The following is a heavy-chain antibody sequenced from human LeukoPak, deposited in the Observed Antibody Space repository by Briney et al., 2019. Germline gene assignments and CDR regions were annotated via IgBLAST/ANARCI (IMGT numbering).Heavy chain of an antibody. Sequence: GGSLRLSCSASGFTFSDYAMHWVRQAPGKGLEYVSAISGNVGSTYYADSVIGRFTISRDNSKNTLYLQMSSLRGEDTAVYYCVKDRGYTGRNFDYWGQGTLVTVSS. V-gene: IGHV3-64D*09. CDR2: ISGNVGST. J-gene: IGHJ4*02. CDR3: VKDRGYTGRNFDY. CDR1: GFTFSDYA. D-gene: IGHD1-26*01.